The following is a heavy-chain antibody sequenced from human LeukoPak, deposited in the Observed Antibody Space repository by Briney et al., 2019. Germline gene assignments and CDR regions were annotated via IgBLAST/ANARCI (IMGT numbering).Heavy chain of an antibody. CDR1: GGSISTSSYY. V-gene: IGHV4-39*01. CDR3: ASYYYDSSAYYGPFDY. J-gene: IGHJ4*02. D-gene: IGHD3-22*01. Sequence: SETLSLTCTVSGGSISTSSYYWGWIRQPPGKGLEWIGSIYYSGSTYYNPSLKSRVTISVDTSKNQFSLKLSSVTAADTAVYYCASYYYDSSAYYGPFDYWGQGTLVTVSS. CDR2: IYYSGST.